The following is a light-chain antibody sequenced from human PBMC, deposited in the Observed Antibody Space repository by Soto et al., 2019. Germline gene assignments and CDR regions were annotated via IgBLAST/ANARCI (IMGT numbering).Light chain of an antibody. CDR1: SSNIGAGYD. CDR3: QSSGSSLSGSV. Sequence: QSVLTQPPSLSGAPGQRVTISCTGSSSNIGAGYDVHWYQQLPGTAPKLLIYGNNNRPSGVPDRFSGSKSGTSASLAITGLQAEDAADYYCQSSGSSLSGSVFGTGTKVPS. V-gene: IGLV1-40*01. CDR2: GNN. J-gene: IGLJ1*01.